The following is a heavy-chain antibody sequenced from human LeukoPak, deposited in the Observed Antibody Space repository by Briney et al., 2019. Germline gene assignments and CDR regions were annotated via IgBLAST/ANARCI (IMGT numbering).Heavy chain of an antibody. V-gene: IGHV1-69*13. D-gene: IGHD2-2*01. CDR1: GGTFISYA. J-gene: IGHJ6*02. CDR3: ARDFTDIVVVPAAIGHGGYYYYYGMDV. CDR2: IIPIFGTA. Sequence: SVKVSCKASGGTFISYAISWVRQAPGQGLEWMGGIIPIFGTANYAQKFQGRVTITADESTSTAYMELSSLRSEDTAVYYCARDFTDIVVVPAAIGHGGYYYYYGMDVWGQGTTVTVSS.